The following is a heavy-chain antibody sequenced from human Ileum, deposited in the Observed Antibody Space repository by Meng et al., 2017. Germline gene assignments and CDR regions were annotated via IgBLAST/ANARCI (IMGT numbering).Heavy chain of an antibody. CDR2: MNPNSGNT. CDR3: ARDYGGNSGWFDP. D-gene: IGHD4-23*01. CDR1: GYSFTNYD. Sequence: ASVKVSCKASGYSFTNYDINWVRQATGQGLEWMGWMNPNSGNTGYAQKFQGRVTITRNTSISTAYMELSSLRSEDTAMYYCARDYGGNSGWFDPWGHGTPVTVSS. J-gene: IGHJ5*02. V-gene: IGHV1-8*03.